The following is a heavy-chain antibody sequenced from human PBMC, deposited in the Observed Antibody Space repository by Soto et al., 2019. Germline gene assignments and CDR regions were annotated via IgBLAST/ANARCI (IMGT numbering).Heavy chain of an antibody. V-gene: IGHV4-39*01. D-gene: IGHD6-19*01. CDR1: GGSISSSSYY. J-gene: IGHJ6*02. CDR2: IYYSGST. CDR3: ARQNSGWYDMDV. Sequence: QLKLQESGPGLVKPSETLSLTCTVSGGSISSSSYYWGWIRQPPGKGLEWIGSIYYSGSTYYNPSLKSRVTISVDTSKIQFSLKLSSVTAADTAVYYCARQNSGWYDMDVWGQGTTVTVSS.